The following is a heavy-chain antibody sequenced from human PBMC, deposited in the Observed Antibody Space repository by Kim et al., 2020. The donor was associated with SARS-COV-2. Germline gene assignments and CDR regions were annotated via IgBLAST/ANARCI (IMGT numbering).Heavy chain of an antibody. D-gene: IGHD4-17*01. J-gene: IGHJ5*02. Sequence: GGSLRLSCAASGFTFSSYWMSWVRQAPGKGLEWVANIKKDGSEKYYVDSVKGRFTISRDNAKNSLYLQMNSLRAEDTALYYCARDLFNGAYGAPYNWFDPWGQGTLVTVSS. CDR1: GFTFSSYW. CDR2: IKKDGSEK. V-gene: IGHV3-7*03. CDR3: ARDLFNGAYGAPYNWFDP.